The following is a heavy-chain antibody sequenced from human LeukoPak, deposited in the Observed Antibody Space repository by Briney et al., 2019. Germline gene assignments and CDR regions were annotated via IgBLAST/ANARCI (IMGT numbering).Heavy chain of an antibody. CDR1: GFTFSSYG. D-gene: IGHD6-13*01. Sequence: HAGGSLRLSCAASGFTFSSYGMHWVRQAPGKGLEWVAVIWYDGSNKYYADSVKGRFTISRDNSKNTLYLQMNSLRAEDTAVYYCAKGTPLAAATRIINYWGQGTLVTVSS. V-gene: IGHV3-33*06. CDR2: IWYDGSNK. J-gene: IGHJ4*02. CDR3: AKGTPLAAATRIINY.